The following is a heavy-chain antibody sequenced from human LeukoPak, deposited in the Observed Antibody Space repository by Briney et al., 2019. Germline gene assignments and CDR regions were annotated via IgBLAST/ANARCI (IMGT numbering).Heavy chain of an antibody. CDR3: AKDRPYSGSYYPAFDI. J-gene: IGHJ3*02. Sequence: PGGSLRLSCAASGFTFSSYSMSWVRQAPGKGLEWVSSFSGSGGSTNYADSVKGRFTISRDNSKNTLYLQMNSLRAEDTAVYYCAKDRPYSGSYYPAFDIWGQGTMVTVSS. D-gene: IGHD1-26*01. CDR1: GFTFSSYS. V-gene: IGHV3-23*01. CDR2: FSGSGGST.